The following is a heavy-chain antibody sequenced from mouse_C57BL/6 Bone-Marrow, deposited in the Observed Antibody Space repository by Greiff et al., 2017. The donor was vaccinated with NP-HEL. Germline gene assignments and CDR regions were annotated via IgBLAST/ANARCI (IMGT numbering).Heavy chain of an antibody. V-gene: IGHV1-52*01. CDR2: IDPSDSET. Sequence: VQLQQPGAELVRPGSSVKLSCKASGYTFTSYWMHWVKQRPIQGLEWIGNIDPSDSETHYNQKFKDKATLTADKSSSTAYMQLSSLTSEDSAVDCCARGVDLDYWGKGTTVTVSS. J-gene: IGHJ2*01. CDR3: ARGVDLDY. D-gene: IGHD1-1*02. CDR1: GYTFTSYW.